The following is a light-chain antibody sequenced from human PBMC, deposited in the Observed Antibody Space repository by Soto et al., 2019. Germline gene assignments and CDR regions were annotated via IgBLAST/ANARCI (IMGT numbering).Light chain of an antibody. CDR1: QSVSSSY. Sequence: EVVLTQSPGTLSLSTEERATLSCRASQSVSSSYLAWYQQKPGQAPRLLIYGASSRATGIPDRFSGSGSGTDFTLTISRLEPEDFAVYYCQQYGSSPRTFGQGTKVHIK. J-gene: IGKJ1*01. V-gene: IGKV3-20*01. CDR2: GAS. CDR3: QQYGSSPRT.